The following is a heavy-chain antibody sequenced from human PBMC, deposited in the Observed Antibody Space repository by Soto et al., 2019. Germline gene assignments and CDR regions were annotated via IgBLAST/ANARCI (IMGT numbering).Heavy chain of an antibody. J-gene: IGHJ4*02. D-gene: IGHD3-10*01. CDR3: ATDDYGIFPY. Sequence: HVQLVQSGTEVKKPGASVRVSCMVSGSPFTTYYIHWVRQAPGQGLEWMGWIDPRSGGTVYEQQFQGRVTMTRDTSIMTVYMDLSGLTSDDTALYYCATDDYGIFPYWGQGSLVTVSS. CDR2: IDPRSGGT. V-gene: IGHV1-2*02. CDR1: GSPFTTYY.